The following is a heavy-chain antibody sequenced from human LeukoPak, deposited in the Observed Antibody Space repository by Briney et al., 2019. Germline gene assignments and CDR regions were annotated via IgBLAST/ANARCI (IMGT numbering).Heavy chain of an antibody. Sequence: GGSLRLSCAASGFTFSDFYMSWIRQAPGKGLEWVSYISSSGSTIYYADSVKGRFTISRDNAKNSLYLQVNSLRAEDTAVYYCAGTADPYYYDSSGYYEILGYAMDVWGQGTTVTVSS. CDR2: ISSSGSTI. CDR1: GFTFSDFY. D-gene: IGHD3-22*01. V-gene: IGHV3-11*01. J-gene: IGHJ6*02. CDR3: AGTADPYYYDSSGYYEILGYAMDV.